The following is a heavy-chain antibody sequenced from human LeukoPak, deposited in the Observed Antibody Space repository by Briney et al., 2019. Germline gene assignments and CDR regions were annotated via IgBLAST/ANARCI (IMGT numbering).Heavy chain of an antibody. CDR1: GFTFSSYA. V-gene: IGHV3-23*01. D-gene: IGHD1-26*01. CDR3: AKLVGVVGATGRFADY. Sequence: PGGSLRLSCAASGFTFSSYAMSWVRQAPGKGLEWVSAISGSGGSTYYADSVKGRFTISRDNSKNTLYLQMNSLRAEDTAVYYCAKLVGVVGATGRFADYWGQGTLVTVSS. CDR2: ISGSGGST. J-gene: IGHJ4*02.